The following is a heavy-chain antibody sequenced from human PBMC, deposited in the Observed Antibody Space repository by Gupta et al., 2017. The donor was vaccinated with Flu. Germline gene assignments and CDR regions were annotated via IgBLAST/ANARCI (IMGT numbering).Heavy chain of an antibody. D-gene: IGHD3-10*01. J-gene: IGHJ4*02. V-gene: IGHV3-9*01. Sequence: QAPGKGLEWVSGISWNSGRIDYADSVKGRFTISRDNAKNSLDLQMNSLRPEDTALYYCAKGTGGNNYYYFHYWGQGTLVTVSS. CDR3: AKGTGGNNYYYFHY. CDR2: ISWNSGRI.